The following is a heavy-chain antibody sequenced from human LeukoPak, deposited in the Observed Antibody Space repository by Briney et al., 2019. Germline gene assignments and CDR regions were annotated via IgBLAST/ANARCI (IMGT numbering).Heavy chain of an antibody. CDR1: GYSISSGHY. Sequence: SETLSLTCAVSGYSISSGHYWVWIRQPPGKGLEYIGDIYHSGGSHYNPSLKSRVTISVDTSNNQFSLKLSSVTAADTAVYYCARAKNPYYYYYYMDFWGRGTTVTVSS. J-gene: IGHJ6*03. CDR2: IYHSGGS. V-gene: IGHV4-38-2*01. CDR3: ARAKNPYYYYYYMDF.